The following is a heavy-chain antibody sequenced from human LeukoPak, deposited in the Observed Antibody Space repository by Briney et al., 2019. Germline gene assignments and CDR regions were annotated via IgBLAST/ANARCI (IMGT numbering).Heavy chain of an antibody. V-gene: IGHV3-21*01. CDR2: ISSSSSYI. Sequence: PGGSLRLSCAASGFTFSSYSMNWVRQAPGKGLEWVSSISSSSSYIYYADSVKGRFTISRDNAKNSLYLQMNSLRAEDTAVYYCARGVHTIIVVFITSDDVFDIWGKGTMVTFFS. J-gene: IGHJ3*02. D-gene: IGHD3-22*01. CDR3: ARGVHTIIVVFITSDDVFDI. CDR1: GFTFSSYS.